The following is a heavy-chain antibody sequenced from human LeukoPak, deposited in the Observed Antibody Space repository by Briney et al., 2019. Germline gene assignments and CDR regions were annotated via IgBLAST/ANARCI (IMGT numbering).Heavy chain of an antibody. J-gene: IGHJ5*02. CDR1: GDGFSNYC. CDR2: VDPSLATP. Sequence: GASVKISCKASGDGFSNYCFHWVRQTPRHGLEWMGIVDPSLATPTYAQRFQGRVTMTRDTSTRTVYMELRSLEREDTAVYYCARSRLRFLQWGSWGQGTVVTVSS. V-gene: IGHV1-46*01. D-gene: IGHD3-3*01. CDR3: ARSRLRFLQWGS.